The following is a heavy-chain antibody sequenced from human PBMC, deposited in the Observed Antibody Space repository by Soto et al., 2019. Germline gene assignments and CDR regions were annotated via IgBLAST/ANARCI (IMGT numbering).Heavy chain of an antibody. D-gene: IGHD2-2*01. CDR2: LTRSATT. V-gene: IGHV3-23*01. CDR1: GFTFSSYA. CDR3: ARELDCGTASCYGWFEP. Sequence: PGGSLRLSCVASGFTFSSYAMSWVRQAPQKGLEWVSTLTRSATTVYAASVRGRFTISRDNSKNTLFLQMNSLRAEDTAVYYCARELDCGTASCYGWFEPWGQGTLVTVSS. J-gene: IGHJ5*02.